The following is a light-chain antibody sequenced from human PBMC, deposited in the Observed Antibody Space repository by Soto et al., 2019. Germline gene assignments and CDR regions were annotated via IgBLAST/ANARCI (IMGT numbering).Light chain of an antibody. CDR3: QQYNNWWT. CDR2: GAS. V-gene: IGKV3-15*01. Sequence: EIVMTQSPATLSVSPGERATLSCRASQGVSSNLAWYQQKPGQAPRLLIYGASTRATGIPARFSGSGSGTEFTLTISSLQSEDFAVYYWQQYNNWWTFGQGTKVEIK. J-gene: IGKJ1*01. CDR1: QGVSSN.